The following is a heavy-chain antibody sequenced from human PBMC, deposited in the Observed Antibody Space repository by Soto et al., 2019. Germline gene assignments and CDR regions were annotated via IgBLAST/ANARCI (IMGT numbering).Heavy chain of an antibody. J-gene: IGHJ4*02. CDR1: GFTFSDHY. D-gene: IGHD3-10*01. CDR3: TTLLSRNFGDVWRAFYS. V-gene: IGHV3-72*01. CDR2: TRNKANSYTT. Sequence: EVQLVESGGGLVQPGGSLRLSCAASGFTFSDHYMDWVRQAPGKGLEWVGRTRNKANSYTTEYAASVKGRFTISRDDSQHSLYLQMHGLKTEDTDVSYCTTLLSRNFGDVWRAFYSWGQGTLVTVSS.